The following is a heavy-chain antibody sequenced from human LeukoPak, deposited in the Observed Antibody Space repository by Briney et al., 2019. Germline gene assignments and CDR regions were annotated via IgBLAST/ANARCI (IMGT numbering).Heavy chain of an antibody. CDR2: ISSSSSTI. CDR1: AFTFSSYS. D-gene: IGHD3-22*01. V-gene: IGHV3-48*01. Sequence: GGSLRLSCAASAFTFSSYSMNWVRQAPGKGLEWISYISSSSSTIYYADSVKGRFTISRDNAKNSLYLQLNSLRAEDTAVYYCARVLHKRNYDSSDYYGSWGQGTLVTVSS. J-gene: IGHJ5*02. CDR3: ARVLHKRNYDSSDYYGS.